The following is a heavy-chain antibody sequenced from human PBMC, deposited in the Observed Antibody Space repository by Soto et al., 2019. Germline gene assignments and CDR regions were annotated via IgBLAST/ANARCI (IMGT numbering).Heavy chain of an antibody. J-gene: IGHJ3*02. V-gene: IGHV6-1*01. CDR3: ALNWGDAFDI. Sequence: SQTLSLTCAISGDSVSSNSAAWNWTRQSPSRGLEWLGRTYYRSKWYNDYAVSVKSRITINPDTSKNQFSLQLNSVTPEDTAVYYCALNWGDAFDIWGQGTMVTVSS. CDR1: GDSVSSNSAA. D-gene: IGHD7-27*01. CDR2: TYYRSKWYN.